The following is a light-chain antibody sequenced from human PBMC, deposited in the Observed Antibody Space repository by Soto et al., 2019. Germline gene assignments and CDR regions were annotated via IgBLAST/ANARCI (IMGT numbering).Light chain of an antibody. Sequence: NFMLTQPHSVSESPGKPVTISCTRSSGSIASNYVQWYQQRPGSVPTTVIYEGNQRPSGVPDRFSGSTDGSSNSASLTISGLQTEDEADYYCQSYDSSTVVFGGGTKVTVL. V-gene: IGLV6-57*04. CDR3: QSYDSSTVV. J-gene: IGLJ2*01. CDR1: SGSIASNY. CDR2: EGN.